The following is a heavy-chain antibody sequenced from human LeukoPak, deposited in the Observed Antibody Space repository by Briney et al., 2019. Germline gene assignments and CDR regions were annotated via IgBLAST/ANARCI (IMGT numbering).Heavy chain of an antibody. V-gene: IGHV3-7*05. Sequence: GGSLRLSCVASGFTLSSYWMCWVRQAPGKGLEWVANIKQDGSEKYYVDSVKGRFTISRDNAKNSLYLQMNSLRAEDTAVYYCAGGWYRYYFDYWGQGTLVTVSS. CDR3: AGGWYRYYFDY. CDR2: IKQDGSEK. D-gene: IGHD6-19*01. J-gene: IGHJ4*02. CDR1: GFTLSSYW.